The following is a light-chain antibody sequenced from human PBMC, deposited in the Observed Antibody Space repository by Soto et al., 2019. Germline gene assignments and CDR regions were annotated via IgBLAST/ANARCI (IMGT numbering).Light chain of an antibody. CDR2: AAS. J-gene: IGKJ5*01. CDR3: QQRSNWPQIT. Sequence: DIQMTQSPSSLSASVGDSVTITCRASQSISSYLNWYQQKPGKAPKVLIYAASSLQSGIPSRFSGSGSGTDFTLTISSLQSEDFAVYYCQQRSNWPQITVGQGTRLEIK. V-gene: IGKV1-39*01. CDR1: QSISSY.